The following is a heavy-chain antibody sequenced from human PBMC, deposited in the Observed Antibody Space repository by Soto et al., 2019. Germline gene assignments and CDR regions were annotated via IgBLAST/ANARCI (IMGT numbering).Heavy chain of an antibody. CDR1: GYTFTSYY. V-gene: IGHV1-46*01. Sequence: ASVKVSCKASGYTFTSYYMHWVRQAPGQGLEWMGIINPSGGSTSYAQKFQGRVTMTRDTSTSTVYMELSSLRSEDTAVYYCAREPYGDYYKNWFDPWGRGTLGTVSS. CDR3: AREPYGDYYKNWFDP. D-gene: IGHD2-21*02. J-gene: IGHJ5*02. CDR2: INPSGGST.